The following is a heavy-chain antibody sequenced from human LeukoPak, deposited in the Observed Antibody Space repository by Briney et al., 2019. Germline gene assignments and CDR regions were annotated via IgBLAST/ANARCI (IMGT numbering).Heavy chain of an antibody. D-gene: IGHD6-19*01. Sequence: SETLSLTCTVSGGSISSYYWSWIRQPPGKGLEWIGYIYYSGSTNYNPSLKSRVTISVDTSKNQFSLKLGSVTAADTAVYYCARDRNPSGSGWYDYWGQGTLVTVSS. CDR1: GGSISSYY. CDR3: ARDRNPSGSGWYDY. V-gene: IGHV4-59*01. CDR2: IYYSGST. J-gene: IGHJ4*02.